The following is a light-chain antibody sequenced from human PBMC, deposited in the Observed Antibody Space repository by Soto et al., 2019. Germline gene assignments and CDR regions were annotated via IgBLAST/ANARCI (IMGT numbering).Light chain of an antibody. V-gene: IGKV1-39*01. CDR3: QKSSSIPYT. CDR2: AAS. Sequence: DIQMTQSPSSLSASVGDRVTITCRASQTIGTNLNWYQQNPGKAPKLLIYAASNLQNGVPSRFSGSGSGTDFTLTISSLQPEDFATYYCQKSSSIPYTFGQGTKLEIK. CDR1: QTIGTN. J-gene: IGKJ2*01.